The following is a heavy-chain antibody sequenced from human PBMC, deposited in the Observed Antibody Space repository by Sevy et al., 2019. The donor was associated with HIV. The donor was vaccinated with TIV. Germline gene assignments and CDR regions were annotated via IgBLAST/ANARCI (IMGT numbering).Heavy chain of an antibody. J-gene: IGHJ5*02. CDR2: INHSGST. D-gene: IGHD2-2*01. CDR1: GGSFSGYY. Sequence: LFAASETLSLTCAVHGGSFSGYYWSWIRQPPGKGLEWIGEINHSGSTNYNPSLKSRVTISVDTSKKQFSLKLSSVTAADTAVYYCARSPPVVVVPGAPSWFDPWGQGTMVTVSS. CDR3: ARSPPVVVVPGAPSWFDP. V-gene: IGHV4-34*01.